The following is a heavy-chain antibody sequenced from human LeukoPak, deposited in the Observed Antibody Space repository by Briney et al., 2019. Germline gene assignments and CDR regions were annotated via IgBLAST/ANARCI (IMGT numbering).Heavy chain of an antibody. D-gene: IGHD6-13*01. Sequence: GGSLRLSCIASGFTFSSFGMHWVRQAPGKGLEWVAFISYDGSYKYYADSVKGRFTVSRDNSKNTLYLQMNSLRAEDTAVYYCAKQMYSSSWYWDYWGQGTLVTVSS. J-gene: IGHJ4*02. CDR1: GFTFSSFG. CDR2: ISYDGSYK. V-gene: IGHV3-30*18. CDR3: AKQMYSSSWYWDY.